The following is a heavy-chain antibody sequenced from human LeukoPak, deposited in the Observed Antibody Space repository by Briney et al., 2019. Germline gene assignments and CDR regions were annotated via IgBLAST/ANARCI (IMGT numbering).Heavy chain of an antibody. D-gene: IGHD2-2*01. CDR2: INHSEST. Sequence: SETLSLTCAVYGGSFSGYYWSWIRQPPGKGLEWIGEINHSESTNYNPSLKSRVTISVDTSKNQFSLKLSSVTAADTAVYYCARSLGTSQNYYYYMDVWGKGTTVTVSS. V-gene: IGHV4-34*01. J-gene: IGHJ6*03. CDR3: ARSLGTSQNYYYYMDV. CDR1: GGSFSGYY.